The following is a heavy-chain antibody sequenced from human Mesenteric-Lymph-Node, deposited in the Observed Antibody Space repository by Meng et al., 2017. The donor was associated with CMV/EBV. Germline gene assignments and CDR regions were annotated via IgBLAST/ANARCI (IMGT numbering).Heavy chain of an antibody. CDR2: INSDGSST. J-gene: IGHJ4*02. CDR1: GFTFSSYA. Sequence: LSLTCAASGFTFSSYAMSWVRQAPGKGLVWVSHINSDGSSTSYADSVKGRFTISRDNAKNTLYLQMNSLRAEDTAVYYCARVIAITDYWGQGTLVTVSS. D-gene: IGHD2-21*01. CDR3: ARVIAITDY. V-gene: IGHV3-74*01.